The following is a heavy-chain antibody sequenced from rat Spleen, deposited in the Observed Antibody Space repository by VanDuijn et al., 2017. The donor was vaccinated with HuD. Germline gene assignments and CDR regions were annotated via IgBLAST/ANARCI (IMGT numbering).Heavy chain of an antibody. V-gene: IGHV5-7*01. D-gene: IGHD1-7*01. J-gene: IGHJ2*01. CDR2: ISYDGSST. CDR3: ATWVLG. Sequence: EVQLVESGGGLVQPGRSLKLSCAASGFTFSDYYMAWVRQAPTKGLEWVATISYDGSSTYYRDSVKGRFTISRDNAKSTLYLQMDSLRSEDTATYYCATWVLGWGQGVMVTVSS. CDR1: GFTFSDYY.